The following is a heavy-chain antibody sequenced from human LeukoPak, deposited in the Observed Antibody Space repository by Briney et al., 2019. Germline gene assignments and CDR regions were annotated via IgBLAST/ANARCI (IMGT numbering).Heavy chain of an antibody. J-gene: IGHJ3*02. D-gene: IGHD3-22*01. CDR2: IYTSGST. Sequence: PSETLSLTCTVSGGSISSYYWSWIRQPAGKGLEWIGRIYTSGSTNYNPSLKSRVTMSVDTSKNQFSLKLSSVTAADTAVYYCARDRKYYYDSSGYYQYDAFDIWGQGTMVTVSS. CDR1: GGSISSYY. V-gene: IGHV4-4*07. CDR3: ARDRKYYYDSSGYYQYDAFDI.